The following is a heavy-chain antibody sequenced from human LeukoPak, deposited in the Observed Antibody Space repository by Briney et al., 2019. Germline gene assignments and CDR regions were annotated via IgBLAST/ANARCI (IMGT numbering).Heavy chain of an antibody. CDR2: IYYTGST. Sequence: SETLSLTCTVSGGSINNYYWSWIRQPPGKGLEWIGYIYYTGSTYYNPSFKSRVTISIDTSKNQFSLRLSSVTAADTAVYFCGRGRTESDYWGQGTLVTVSS. J-gene: IGHJ4*02. CDR3: GRGRTESDY. CDR1: GGSINNYY. V-gene: IGHV4-59*08. D-gene: IGHD1-1*01.